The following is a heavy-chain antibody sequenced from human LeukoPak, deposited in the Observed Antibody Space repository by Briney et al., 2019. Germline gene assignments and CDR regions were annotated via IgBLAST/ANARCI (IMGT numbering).Heavy chain of an antibody. CDR3: AKGPGQWLVAQNDY. D-gene: IGHD6-19*01. CDR2: INHSGST. V-gene: IGHV4-34*01. CDR1: GGSFSGYY. Sequence: SETLSLTCAVYGGSFSGYYWSWIRQPPGKGLEWIGEINHSGSTNYNPSLKSRVTISVDTSKNQFSLKLSSVTAADTAVYYCAKGPGQWLVAQNDYWGQGTLVTVSS. J-gene: IGHJ4*02.